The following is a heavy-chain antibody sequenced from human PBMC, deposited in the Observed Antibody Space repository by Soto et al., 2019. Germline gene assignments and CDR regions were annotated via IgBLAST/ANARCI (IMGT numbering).Heavy chain of an antibody. Sequence: EVQLVESGGGLVQTGGSLRLSCAASGFTFSAYWMSWVRQAPGKGLEWVANIKQAGSEKYYVESVNGRFIISRDDAKNSFFLQVTSLRVEDTAVYYCAREKRANGYFEYWGQGTLVTVSS. J-gene: IGHJ4*02. CDR2: IKQAGSEK. CDR1: GFTFSAYW. CDR3: AREKRANGYFEY. D-gene: IGHD6-25*01. V-gene: IGHV3-7*01.